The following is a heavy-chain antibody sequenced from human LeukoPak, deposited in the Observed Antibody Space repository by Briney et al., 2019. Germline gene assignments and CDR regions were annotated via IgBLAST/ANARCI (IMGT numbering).Heavy chain of an antibody. CDR3: ARGSSGYIAEF. Sequence: VASVKVSCKASGNTFSGYYIHWVRQAPGQGLEYMGWIYPYSGGTNYAQNFQGRVTMTRDTSISTAYMELSRLTSDDTAVYYCARGSSGYIAEFWGQGTLVSVSS. D-gene: IGHD3-22*01. CDR1: GNTFSGYY. CDR2: IYPYSGGT. V-gene: IGHV1-2*02. J-gene: IGHJ4*02.